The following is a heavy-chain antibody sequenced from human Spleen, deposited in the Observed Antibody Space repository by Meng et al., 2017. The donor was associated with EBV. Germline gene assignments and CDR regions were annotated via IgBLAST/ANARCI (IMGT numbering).Heavy chain of an antibody. J-gene: IGHJ4*02. CDR3: AREGDYYGSGTYVDY. V-gene: IGHV1-2*06. D-gene: IGHD3-10*01. CDR1: GYTFTAYY. Sequence: VQRGQSGAEVKKPGSSAKVSCKASGYTFTAYYIHWVRQAPGQRLEWMGRINPISGGTNYAQRFQGRVIMTRDTSITTAYMDLNWLTSDDTAVYYCAREGDYYGSGTYVDYWGQGTLVTVSS. CDR2: INPISGGT.